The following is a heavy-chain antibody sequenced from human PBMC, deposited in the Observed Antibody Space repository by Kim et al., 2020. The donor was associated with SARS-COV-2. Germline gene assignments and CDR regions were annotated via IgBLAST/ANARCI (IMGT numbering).Heavy chain of an antibody. CDR3: ARDGYYGSGSYHNRIDY. V-gene: IGHV1-18*01. D-gene: IGHD3-10*01. CDR1: GYIFSTYG. J-gene: IGHJ4*02. Sequence: ASVKVSCKVSGYIFSTYGFSWVRQAPGQGLEWMGWISSYNDNTNYAQKLQGRVTMTTDTSTSTAYMELRSLRSDDTAVYYCARDGYYGSGSYHNRIDYWGQGTLVTVSS. CDR2: ISSYNDNT.